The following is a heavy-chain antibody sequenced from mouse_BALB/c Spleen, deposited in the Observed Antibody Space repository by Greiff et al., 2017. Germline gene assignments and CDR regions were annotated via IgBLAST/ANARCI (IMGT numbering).Heavy chain of an antibody. V-gene: IGHV2-2*02. D-gene: IGHD2-3*01. CDR1: GFSLTSYG. CDR3: ARIYDGYYVGFAY. Sequence: VKLQQSGPGLVQPSQSLSITCTVSGFSLTSYGVHWVRQSPGKGLEWLGVIWSGGSTDYNAAFISRLSISKDNSKSQVFFKMNSLQANDTAIYYCARIYDGYYVGFAYWGQGTLVTVSA. CDR2: IWSGGST. J-gene: IGHJ3*01.